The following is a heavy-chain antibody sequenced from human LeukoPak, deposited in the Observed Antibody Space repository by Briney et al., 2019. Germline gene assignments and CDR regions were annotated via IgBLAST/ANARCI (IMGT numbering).Heavy chain of an antibody. CDR3: VKYGSGSSYFDN. Sequence: GGSLRLSCAASGFTFSSYGMNWVRQAPGKGLEWVSDISGSGGSTNYADSVKGRFTISRDNPKNTLYLQMNSLRAEDTAVYYCVKYGSGSSYFDNWGQGTLVTVSS. D-gene: IGHD3-10*01. CDR1: GFTFSSYG. CDR2: ISGSGGST. V-gene: IGHV3-23*01. J-gene: IGHJ4*02.